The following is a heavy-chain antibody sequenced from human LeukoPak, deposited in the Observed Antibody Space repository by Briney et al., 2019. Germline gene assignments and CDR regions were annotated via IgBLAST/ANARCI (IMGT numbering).Heavy chain of an antibody. V-gene: IGHV1-24*01. CDR3: ATAGLVRSTLWFDP. Sequence: ASVKVSCKVSGYTLTELSMRWVRQAPGKGLEWMGGFDPEDGETIYAQKFQGRVTMTEDTSTDTAYMELSSLRSEDTAVYYCATAGLVRSTLWFDPWGQGALVTVSS. CDR1: GYTLTELS. CDR2: FDPEDGET. J-gene: IGHJ5*02. D-gene: IGHD6-6*01.